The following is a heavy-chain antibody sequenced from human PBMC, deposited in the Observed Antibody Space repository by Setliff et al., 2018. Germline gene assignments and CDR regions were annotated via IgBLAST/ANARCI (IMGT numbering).Heavy chain of an antibody. Sequence: GESLKISCAASGFIFSGYWMHWVRQAPGKGLVWVSRINSDGSSTSYADSVKGRFTISRDNAKNSLYLQMNSLRAEDTAVYYCARDHVYGSQYYYYYYGMDVWGQGTTVTVSS. CDR2: INSDGSST. CDR1: GFIFSGYW. V-gene: IGHV3-74*01. CDR3: ARDHVYGSQYYYYYYGMDV. J-gene: IGHJ6*02. D-gene: IGHD3-10*01.